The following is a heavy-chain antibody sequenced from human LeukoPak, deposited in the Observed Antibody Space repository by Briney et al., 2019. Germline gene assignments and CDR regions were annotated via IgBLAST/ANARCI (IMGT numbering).Heavy chain of an antibody. CDR3: ARDSDYDFWSGYYAPFDY. CDR1: GGSISSGAYF. CDR2: IYYTKNT. V-gene: IGHV4-39*02. D-gene: IGHD3-3*01. J-gene: IGHJ4*02. Sequence: SETLSLTCTVFGGSISSGAYFWGWVRQPPGKGLEWFGSIYYTKNTYYNPSLKSRVTISVDTSKNQFSLKLSSVTAADTAVYYCARDSDYDFWSGYYAPFDYWGQGTLVTVSS.